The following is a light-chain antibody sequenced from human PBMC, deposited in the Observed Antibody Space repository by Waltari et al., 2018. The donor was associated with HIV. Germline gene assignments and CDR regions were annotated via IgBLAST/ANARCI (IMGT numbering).Light chain of an antibody. V-gene: IGLV2-14*01. J-gene: IGLJ3*02. CDR3: GSYTATNSMM. CDR1: TSDADSFDY. Sequence: QSALTQPACVSGSPGQSITISCTGPTSDADSFDYGSWYQQHPGKVTILIIYEVSFRASGVSNRFSASKSGNTTSLTISGLQAEDEAVYYCGSYTATNSMMFGGGTKLTVL. CDR2: EVS.